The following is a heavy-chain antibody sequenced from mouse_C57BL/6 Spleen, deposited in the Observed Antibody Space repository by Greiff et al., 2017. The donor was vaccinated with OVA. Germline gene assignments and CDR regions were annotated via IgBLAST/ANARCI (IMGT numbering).Heavy chain of an antibody. D-gene: IGHD4-1*01. CDR3: GRRGDVTGTTWFAY. J-gene: IGHJ3*01. V-gene: IGHV1-55*01. Sequence: QVQLQQPGAELVKPGASVKMSCTASGYTFTSYWITWVKQRPGQGLEWIGDIYPGSGSTNYNEKFKSKATLTVDPSSSTAYLQLSSLTSEDSAVNYCGRRGDVTGTTWFAYWGQGTLVTVSA. CDR2: IYPGSGST. CDR1: GYTFTSYW.